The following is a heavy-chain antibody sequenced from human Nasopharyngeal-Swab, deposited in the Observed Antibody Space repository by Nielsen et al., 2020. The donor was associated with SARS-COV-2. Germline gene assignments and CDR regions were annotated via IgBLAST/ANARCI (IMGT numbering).Heavy chain of an antibody. CDR2: ISYDGSNK. D-gene: IGHD6-13*01. CDR3: AKDKKARGDSSSWTTDY. Sequence: RQRPGKGLEWVAVISYDGSNKYYADSVKGRFTISRDNSKNTLYLQMNSLRAEDTAVYYCAKDKKARGDSSSWTTDYWGQGTLVTVSS. J-gene: IGHJ4*02. V-gene: IGHV3-30*18.